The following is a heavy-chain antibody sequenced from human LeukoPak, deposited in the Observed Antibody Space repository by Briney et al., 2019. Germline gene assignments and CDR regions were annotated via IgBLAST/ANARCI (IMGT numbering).Heavy chain of an antibody. CDR1: GGSFSGYY. Sequence: PSETLSLTCAVYGGSFSGYYWSWIRQPPGKGLEWIGEINHSGSTNYNPSLKSRVTISVDTSKNQFSLKLSSVTAADTAVYYCARSRAFNSGAFDPWGQGSLVTVSS. V-gene: IGHV4-34*01. D-gene: IGHD1-26*01. J-gene: IGHJ5*02. CDR2: INHSGST. CDR3: ARSRAFNSGAFDP.